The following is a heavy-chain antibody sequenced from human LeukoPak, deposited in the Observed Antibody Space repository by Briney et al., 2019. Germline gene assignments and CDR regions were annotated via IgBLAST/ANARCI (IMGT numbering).Heavy chain of an antibody. Sequence: SETLSLTCAVYGESFSGFYWSWIRQPPGKGLEWIGEINSSGDSNYKPSLKSRVTISVDASKNQFSLKLRSLTAADTAVYYCARIWPDLWGRGTLVTVSS. D-gene: IGHD3-10*01. V-gene: IGHV4-34*01. CDR3: ARIWPDL. J-gene: IGHJ2*01. CDR2: INSSGDS. CDR1: GESFSGFY.